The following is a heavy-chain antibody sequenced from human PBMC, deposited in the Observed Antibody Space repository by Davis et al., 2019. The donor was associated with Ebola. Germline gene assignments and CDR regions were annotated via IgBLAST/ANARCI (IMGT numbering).Heavy chain of an antibody. CDR2: ISFDGSNT. Sequence: GGSLRLSCAASGFTFSSYGMHWVRQAPGKGLEWVAVISFDGSNTYYADSVKGRFTISRDNSKKTLCLQMNSLRAEDTALYYCAKDTDSSLVNWGQGTLVTVSS. CDR1: GFTFSSYG. J-gene: IGHJ4*02. CDR3: AKDTDSSLVN. V-gene: IGHV3-30*18. D-gene: IGHD2-21*01.